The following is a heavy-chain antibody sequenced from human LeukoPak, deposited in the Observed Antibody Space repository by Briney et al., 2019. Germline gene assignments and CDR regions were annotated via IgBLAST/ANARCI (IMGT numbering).Heavy chain of an antibody. V-gene: IGHV4-4*07. Sequence: PSETLSLTCSVSGGSISNNFWSWIRQPAGKGLEWIGRIYSSGSTNYNPSLESRLTMSVDTSKNQFSLKLSSVTAADTAVYYCARWGAWSPVGLDYWGQGTLVTVSS. D-gene: IGHD1-26*01. CDR1: GGSISNNF. J-gene: IGHJ4*02. CDR2: IYSSGST. CDR3: ARWGAWSPVGLDY.